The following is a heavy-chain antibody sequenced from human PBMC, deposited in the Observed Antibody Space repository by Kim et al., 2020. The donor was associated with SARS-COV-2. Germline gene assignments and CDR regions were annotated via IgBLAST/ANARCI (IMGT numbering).Heavy chain of an antibody. Sequence: YAQKFQGRVTMTRDTSTSTVYMELSSLRSEDTAVYYCARDKLRETRTFDIWGQGTMVTVSS. J-gene: IGHJ3*02. D-gene: IGHD4-17*01. V-gene: IGHV1-46*01. CDR3: ARDKLRETRTFDI.